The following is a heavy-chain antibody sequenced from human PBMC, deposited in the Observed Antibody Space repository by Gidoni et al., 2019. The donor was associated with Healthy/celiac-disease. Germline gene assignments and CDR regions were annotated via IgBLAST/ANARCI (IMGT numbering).Heavy chain of an antibody. D-gene: IGHD2-15*01. CDR1: GFTFDDYA. CDR2: ISWNSGSI. J-gene: IGHJ4*02. Sequence: EVQLVESGGGLVQPGRSLRLSCAASGFTFDDYAMHWVRQAPGKGLEWVSGISWNSGSIGYADSVKGRFTISRDNAKNSLYLQMNSLRAEDTALYYCAKEKVVVGGDYFDYWGQGTLVTVSS. V-gene: IGHV3-9*01. CDR3: AKEKVVVGGDYFDY.